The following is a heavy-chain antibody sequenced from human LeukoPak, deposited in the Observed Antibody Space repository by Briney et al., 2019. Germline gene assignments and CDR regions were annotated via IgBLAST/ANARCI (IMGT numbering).Heavy chain of an antibody. Sequence: GGSLRLSCAASGFTFSTYSMNWVRQAPGKGLEWVSSISSRSSYIYYADSLKGRFTISRDNAKNSLYLQMNSLRAEDTAVYYCARDGKLIVATIPFDYWGQGTLVTVSS. J-gene: IGHJ4*02. CDR1: GFTFSTYS. CDR2: ISSRSSYI. CDR3: ARDGKLIVATIPFDY. V-gene: IGHV3-21*01. D-gene: IGHD5-12*01.